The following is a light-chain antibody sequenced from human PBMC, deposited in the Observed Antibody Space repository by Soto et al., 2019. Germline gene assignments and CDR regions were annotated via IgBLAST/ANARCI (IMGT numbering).Light chain of an antibody. V-gene: IGKV3-20*01. J-gene: IGKJ5*01. Sequence: IALTQSPGTLSLSPGERAIFSCRASQTVGSGYLAWYQQKPGHIPRLLIYGASRRATGIPDRFSGSGSGTDFTLTISRLEPEDFAVYYCQQYSRSPFTFGPGTRLEIK. CDR1: QTVGSGY. CDR3: QQYSRSPFT. CDR2: GAS.